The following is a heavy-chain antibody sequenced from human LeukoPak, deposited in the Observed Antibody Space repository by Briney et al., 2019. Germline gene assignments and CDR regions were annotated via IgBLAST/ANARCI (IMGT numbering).Heavy chain of an antibody. CDR1: GYPFTTYG. J-gene: IGHJ4*02. CDR3: ARDQSASLNYFDY. V-gene: IGHV1-46*01. Sequence: ASVKVSCKASGYPFTTYGINWVRQAPGQGLEWMGIINPHSATTTYAQSFQCRLTMTRDTSTSTVYMELSRLKSEDTAMYYCARDQSASLNYFDYWGQGTLVTVSS. CDR2: INPHSATT.